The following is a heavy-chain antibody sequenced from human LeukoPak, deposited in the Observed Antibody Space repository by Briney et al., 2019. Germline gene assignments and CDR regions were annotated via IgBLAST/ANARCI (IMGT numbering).Heavy chain of an antibody. D-gene: IGHD3-10*01. CDR1: GFTFSTYT. J-gene: IGHJ4*02. CDR2: ITANAPYL. V-gene: IGHV3-21*01. Sequence: GGSLRLSCAASGFTFSTYTFNWVRQAPGKGLEWVSSITANAPYLYYADSVRGRFITSRDNANNSLYLQMNSLRAEDTAVYFCARSFKIRGVIEAPDYWGQGTLVTVSS. CDR3: ARSFKIRGVIEAPDY.